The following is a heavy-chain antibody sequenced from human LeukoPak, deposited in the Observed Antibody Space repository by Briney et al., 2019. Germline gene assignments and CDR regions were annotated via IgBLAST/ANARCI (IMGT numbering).Heavy chain of an antibody. Sequence: GGSLRLSCTASGFTVSANYMNWVRQAPGRGLEWVSVIYGSGDTYYADSVKGRFTVTRDTSNNTLYLQMDSLRAEDTAVYFCARVPRRSSGSYFNWYFDLWGRGTLVSVSS. V-gene: IGHV3-53*01. CDR1: GFTVSANY. CDR2: IYGSGDT. D-gene: IGHD1-26*01. CDR3: ARVPRRSSGSYFNWYFDL. J-gene: IGHJ2*01.